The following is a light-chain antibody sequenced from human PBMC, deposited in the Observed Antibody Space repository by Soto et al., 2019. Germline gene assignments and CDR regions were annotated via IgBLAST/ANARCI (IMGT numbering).Light chain of an antibody. V-gene: IGKV3-20*01. Sequence: ESVLTQSPGTLSLSPGERATLSCRASQYVSSNYLTWYQPKPGQAPRLLIYGASSRATGVPNRFSGRGSGSDFTLPISKLEPDDFAVYFCHQFGGSPPWSFGKGTQVE. CDR2: GAS. CDR3: HQFGGSPPWS. CDR1: QYVSSNY. J-gene: IGKJ1*01.